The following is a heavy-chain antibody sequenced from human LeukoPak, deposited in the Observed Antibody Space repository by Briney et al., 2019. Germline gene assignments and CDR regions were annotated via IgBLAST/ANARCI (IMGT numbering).Heavy chain of an antibody. J-gene: IGHJ4*02. CDR1: GYTFTSYG. D-gene: IGHD2-15*01. V-gene: IGHV1-18*01. Sequence: ASVTVSCKASGYTFTSYGISWVRQAPGQGLEWMGWISAYNGNTNYAQKLQGRVTMTTDTSTSTAYMELRSLRSDDTAVYYCARDLVFLVAGTGEFDYWGQGTLVTVSS. CDR3: ARDLVFLVAGTGEFDY. CDR2: ISAYNGNT.